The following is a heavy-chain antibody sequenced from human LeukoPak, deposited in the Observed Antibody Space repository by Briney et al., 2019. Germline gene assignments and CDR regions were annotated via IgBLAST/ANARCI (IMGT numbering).Heavy chain of an antibody. CDR1: GGSISSYY. CDR3: ARGMERQWLVPDY. V-gene: IGHV4-59*01. CDR2: IYYSGST. D-gene: IGHD6-19*01. J-gene: IGHJ4*02. Sequence: SETLSLTCTVSGGSISSYYWSWIRQPPGKGLEWIGYIYYSGSTNYNPSLKSRVTISVDTSKNQFSLKLSSVTAADTAVYYCARGMERQWLVPDYWGQGTLVTVSS.